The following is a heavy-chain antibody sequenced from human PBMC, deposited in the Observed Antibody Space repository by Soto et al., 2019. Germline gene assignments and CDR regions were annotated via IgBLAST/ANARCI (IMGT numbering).Heavy chain of an antibody. D-gene: IGHD5-12*01. Sequence: QVQLQESGPGLVKPSETLSLTCTVSGVPVSSGSNHWSWIRQPPGKGLEWIGYISHSGNTDYSSSPEGRAIISLDTSNNHFSLKLSSVTAADTAVYYCARDVSDSGWLDCWGQGTLVTVSS. V-gene: IGHV4-61*03. J-gene: IGHJ4*02. CDR1: GVPVSSGSNH. CDR2: ISHSGNT. CDR3: ARDVSDSGWLDC.